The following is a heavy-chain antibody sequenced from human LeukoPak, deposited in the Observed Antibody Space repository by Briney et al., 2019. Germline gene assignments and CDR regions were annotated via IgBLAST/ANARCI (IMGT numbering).Heavy chain of an antibody. CDR2: IRYDGSNK. CDR3: ARVSILIVPYYAFDI. CDR1: GFTFSSYG. Sequence: GGSLRLSCAASGFTFSSYGMHWVRQAPGKGLEWVAFIRYDGSNKYYADSVKGRFTISRDNSKNTLYLHVNSLRAEDTAVYYCARVSILIVPYYAFDIWGQGTMVTVSS. J-gene: IGHJ3*02. D-gene: IGHD2/OR15-2a*01. V-gene: IGHV3-30*02.